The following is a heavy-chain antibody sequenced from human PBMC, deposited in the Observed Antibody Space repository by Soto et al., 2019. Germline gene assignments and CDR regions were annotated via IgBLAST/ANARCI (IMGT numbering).Heavy chain of an antibody. V-gene: IGHV3-72*01. CDR1: GFTSSDHY. CDR2: TRNKANSYTT. CDR3: ARGYCSNGVCYRYFDL. Sequence: GGSLRLSCAASGFTSSDHYMDWVRQAPGKGLDWVGRTRNKANSYTTEYAASVKGRFTISRDDSKNSLYLQMSSLKTEDTAVYYCARGYCSNGVCYRYFDLWGRGTLVTVSS. D-gene: IGHD2-8*01. J-gene: IGHJ2*01.